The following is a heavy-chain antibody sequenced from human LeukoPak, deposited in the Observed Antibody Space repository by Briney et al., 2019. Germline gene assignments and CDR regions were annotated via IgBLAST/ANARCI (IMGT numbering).Heavy chain of an antibody. Sequence: SETLSLTCAVCGGSFSGYYWSWLRQPPGKGLEWIGEINHSGSTNYNPSLKSRVTISVDTSKNQFSLKLSSVTAADTAVYYCARAGTRHGSGSYARYWGQGTLVTVSS. CDR2: INHSGST. J-gene: IGHJ4*02. V-gene: IGHV4-34*01. D-gene: IGHD3-10*01. CDR3: ARAGTRHGSGSYARY. CDR1: GGSFSGYY.